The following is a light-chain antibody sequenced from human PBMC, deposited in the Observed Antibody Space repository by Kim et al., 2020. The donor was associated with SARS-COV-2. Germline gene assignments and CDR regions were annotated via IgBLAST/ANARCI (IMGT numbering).Light chain of an antibody. CDR2: GKN. Sequence: LGQAVRITCQGDSLRRFYASWYQQRPGQAPRLVIYGKNSRPSGIQDRFSGSTSGNTAVLTITGAQAEDEADYYCNSRDSSDNHRDVFGAGTKVTVL. J-gene: IGLJ1*01. CDR3: NSRDSSDNHRDV. CDR1: SLRRFY. V-gene: IGLV3-19*01.